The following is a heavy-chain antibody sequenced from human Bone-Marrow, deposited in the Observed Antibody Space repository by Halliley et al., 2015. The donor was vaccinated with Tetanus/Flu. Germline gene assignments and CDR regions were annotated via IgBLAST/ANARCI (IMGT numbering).Heavy chain of an antibody. V-gene: IGHV4-59*11. CDR3: ARTWGFGCTTSFDI. CDR1: GGSIGSHF. J-gene: IGHJ3*02. D-gene: IGHD3-16*01. Sequence: TLSLTCSLSGGSIGSHFWCWIRQPPGRGLEWIGCYYYGGSTYYNPSLKSPVAISTDTSKNQFSLSLSSVTAADTAVYYCARTWGFGCTTSFDIWVQGTMVCFSS. CDR2: YYYGGST.